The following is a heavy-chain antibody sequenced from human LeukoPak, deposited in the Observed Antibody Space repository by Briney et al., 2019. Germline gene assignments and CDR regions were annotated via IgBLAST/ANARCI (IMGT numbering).Heavy chain of an antibody. Sequence: PGGSLRLSCAASGFTFSTSAMNWVRQVPGKGLEWVSSIDYDSSHIYYAASVRGRFTISRDNARNSVYLKMDSLRVEDTAVYYCTRDPLRYLRVGHYDYWGQGTLVAVSS. CDR2: IDYDSSHI. CDR1: GFTFSTSA. CDR3: TRDPLRYLRVGHYDY. D-gene: IGHD3-9*01. J-gene: IGHJ4*02. V-gene: IGHV3-21*01.